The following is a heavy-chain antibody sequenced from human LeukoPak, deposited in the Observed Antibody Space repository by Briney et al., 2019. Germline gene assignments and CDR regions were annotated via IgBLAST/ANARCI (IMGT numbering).Heavy chain of an antibody. CDR2: IYSGGST. J-gene: IGHJ4*02. V-gene: IGHV3-66*01. Sequence: GGSLRLSCAASGFTVSSNYMSWVRQAPGKGLEWVSVIYSGGSTYYADSVKGRFTISRDNSKNTLYLQINSLRAEDTAVYYCARTMVRGVIIKSYYFDYWGQGTLVTVSS. D-gene: IGHD3-10*01. CDR3: ARTMVRGVIIKSYYFDY. CDR1: GFTVSSNY.